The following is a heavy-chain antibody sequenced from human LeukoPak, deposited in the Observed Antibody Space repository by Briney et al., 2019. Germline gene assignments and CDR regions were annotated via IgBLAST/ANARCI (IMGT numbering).Heavy chain of an antibody. V-gene: IGHV3-23*01. CDR2: ISGSGGST. Sequence: PGGSLRLSCAASGFTFSSYAKSWVRQAPGKGLEWVSAISGSGGSTYYADSVKGRFTISRDNSKNTLYLQMNSLRAEDTAVYYCAKSLIAAAGTYYFDYWGQGTLVTVSS. CDR3: AKSLIAAAGTYYFDY. CDR1: GFTFSSYA. D-gene: IGHD6-13*01. J-gene: IGHJ4*02.